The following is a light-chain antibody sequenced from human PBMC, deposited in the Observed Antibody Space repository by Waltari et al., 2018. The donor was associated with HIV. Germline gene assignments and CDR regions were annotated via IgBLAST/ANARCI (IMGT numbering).Light chain of an antibody. Sequence: QSALTQPASVSGSPGQSITLSCSGTWSDIGSYDLVSWYQHFPGKAPKRILYDVNERPSGVSPRYSGSNSGNTASLVISALQSEDEADYYCCSYAGSVTFFVFGGGTRLTV. V-gene: IGLV2-23*02. CDR3: CSYAGSVTFFV. CDR1: WSDIGSYDL. J-gene: IGLJ3*02. CDR2: DVN.